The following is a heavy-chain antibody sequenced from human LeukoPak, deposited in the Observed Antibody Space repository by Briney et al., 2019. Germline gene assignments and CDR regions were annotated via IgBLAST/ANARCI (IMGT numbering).Heavy chain of an antibody. CDR3: ARGTTLWFGEGYYYYYGMDV. V-gene: IGHV4-4*07. CDR2: IYTSGST. CDR1: GGSISSYY. J-gene: IGHJ6*02. D-gene: IGHD3-10*01. Sequence: SETLSLTCTVSGGSISSYYWSWIRQPAGKGLEWIGRIYTSGSTNYNPSLKSRVTMSVDTSKNQFSLKPSSVTAADTAVYYCARGTTLWFGEGYYYYYGMDVWGQGTTVTVSS.